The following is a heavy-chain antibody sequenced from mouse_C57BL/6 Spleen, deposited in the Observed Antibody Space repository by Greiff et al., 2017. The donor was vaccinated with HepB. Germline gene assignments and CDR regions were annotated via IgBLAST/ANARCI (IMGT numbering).Heavy chain of an antibody. CDR3: ARTQLPLYAMDY. J-gene: IGHJ4*01. Sequence: QVQLKQSGAELARPGASVKMSCKASGYTFTSYTMHWVKQRPGQGLEWIGYINPSSGYTKYNQKFKDKATLTADKSSSTAYMQLSSLTSEDSAVYYCARTQLPLYAMDYWGQGTSVTVSS. CDR2: INPSSGYT. V-gene: IGHV1-4*01. D-gene: IGHD1-2*01. CDR1: GYTFTSYT.